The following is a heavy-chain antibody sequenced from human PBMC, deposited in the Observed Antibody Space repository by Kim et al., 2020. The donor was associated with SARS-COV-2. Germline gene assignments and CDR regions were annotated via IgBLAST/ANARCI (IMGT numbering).Heavy chain of an antibody. J-gene: IGHJ4*02. CDR3: ARVSRDYGDYAPDY. CDR2: IYHSGST. Sequence: SETLSLTCAVSGGSISSSNWWSWVRQPPGKGLEWIGEIYHSGSTNYNPSLKSRVTISVDKSKNQFSLKLSSVTAADTAVYYCARVSRDYGDYAPDYWGQGTLVTVSS. CDR1: GGSISSSNW. V-gene: IGHV4-4*02. D-gene: IGHD4-17*01.